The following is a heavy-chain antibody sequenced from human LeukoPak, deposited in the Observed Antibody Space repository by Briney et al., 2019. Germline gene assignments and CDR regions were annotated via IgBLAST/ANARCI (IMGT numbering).Heavy chain of an antibody. J-gene: IGHJ4*02. V-gene: IGHV1-69*13. CDR3: ARDYYGSGSYYPNFDY. CDR2: IIPIFGTA. D-gene: IGHD3-10*01. CDR1: GGTFSSYA. Sequence: ASVKVSCKASGGTFSSYAISWVRQAPGQGLEWMGGIIPIFGTANYAQKFQGRVTITADESTSTAYMELSSLRSEDTAVYYCARDYYGSGSYYPNFDYWGQGTLVTVSS.